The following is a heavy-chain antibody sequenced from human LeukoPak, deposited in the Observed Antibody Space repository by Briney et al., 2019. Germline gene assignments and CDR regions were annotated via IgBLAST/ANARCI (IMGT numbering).Heavy chain of an antibody. CDR3: ARKRLQWLIDY. CDR2: ISSSGSTI. V-gene: IGHV3-48*03. Sequence: GGSLRLSCAASGFTFSSYEMNWVRQAPGKGLEWVSYISSSGSTIYYADSVKGRFTISRDNAKNSLYLQMNSLRAEDTAVYYCARKRLQWLIDYWGQGTLVTVSS. D-gene: IGHD6-19*01. CDR1: GFTFSSYE. J-gene: IGHJ4*02.